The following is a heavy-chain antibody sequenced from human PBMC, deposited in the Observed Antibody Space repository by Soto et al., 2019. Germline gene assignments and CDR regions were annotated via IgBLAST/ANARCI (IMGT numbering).Heavy chain of an antibody. D-gene: IGHD6-6*01. CDR2: IDPSDSYT. J-gene: IGHJ4*02. V-gene: IGHV5-10-1*03. CDR1: GYSFTSYW. CDR3: ARGTYTSSSGWVY. Sequence: EVQLVQSGAEVKKPGESLRISCQASGYSFTSYWISWVRQMSGKGLEWMGRIDPSDSYTHYSPSFQGHVTISADKAISTAYLQWSSLKASDTAIYYCARGTYTSSSGWVYWGQGTLVTVSS.